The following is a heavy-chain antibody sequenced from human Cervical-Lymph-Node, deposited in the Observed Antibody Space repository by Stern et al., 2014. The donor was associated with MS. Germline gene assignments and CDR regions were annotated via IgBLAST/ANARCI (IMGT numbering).Heavy chain of an antibody. J-gene: IGHJ4*02. CDR3: ARVIGSFLRYYDSSGYCYFDY. CDR2: ISAYNGNT. D-gene: IGHD3-22*01. CDR1: GYTLISYY. V-gene: IGHV1-18*04. Sequence: VQLVQSGAELKKPGASVKVSCKASGYTLISYYMHRVRQAPGQGLEWMGWISAYNGNTNYAQKLQGRVTMTTDTSTSTAYMELRSLRSDDTAVYYCARVIGSFLRYYDSSGYCYFDYWGQGTLVTVSS.